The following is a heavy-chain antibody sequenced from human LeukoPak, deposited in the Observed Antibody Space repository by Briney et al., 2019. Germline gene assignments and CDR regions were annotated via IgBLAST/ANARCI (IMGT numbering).Heavy chain of an antibody. Sequence: NPSETLSLTCAVYGGYFSGYYWRWIRQPPGKGLEWIGEINHSGSTNYNPSLKSRVTISVDTSKNQFSLKLSSVPAADTAVYYCARGRMVRGASYYYYYYYMDVWGKGTTVTVSS. J-gene: IGHJ6*03. D-gene: IGHD3-10*01. CDR2: INHSGST. V-gene: IGHV4-34*01. CDR1: GGYFSGYY. CDR3: ARGRMVRGASYYYYYYYMDV.